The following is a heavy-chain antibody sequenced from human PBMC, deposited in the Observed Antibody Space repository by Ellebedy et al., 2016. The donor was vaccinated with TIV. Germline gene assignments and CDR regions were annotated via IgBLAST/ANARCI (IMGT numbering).Heavy chain of an antibody. CDR2: ISSSGSTI. V-gene: IGHV3-11*01. Sequence: GESLKISCAASGFTFSDYYMSWIRQAPGKGLEWVSYISSSGSTIYYADYVKGRFTISRDNTKNSLYLQMNSLRAEETAVYYCAREGGRYYDFWSGSSNWFDPWGQGTLVTVSS. J-gene: IGHJ5*02. D-gene: IGHD3-3*01. CDR3: AREGGRYYDFWSGSSNWFDP. CDR1: GFTFSDYY.